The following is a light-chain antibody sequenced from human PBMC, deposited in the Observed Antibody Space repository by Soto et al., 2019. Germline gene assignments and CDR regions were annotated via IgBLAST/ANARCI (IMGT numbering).Light chain of an antibody. CDR1: HPIRGH. J-gene: IGKJ1*01. CDR3: QQYYSWSWWT. Sequence: EILMTQSPATLSVSPGEEATLSCRAPHPIRGHVAWYQQQLGQAPRLLIYDASTSAAGIPARFSGSGLGTEFKLTRGSVQTEDFSVCHCQQYYSWSWWTVSQGT. V-gene: IGKV3-15*01. CDR2: DAS.